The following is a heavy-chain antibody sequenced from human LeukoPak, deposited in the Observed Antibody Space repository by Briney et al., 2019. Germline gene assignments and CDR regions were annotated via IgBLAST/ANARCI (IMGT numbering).Heavy chain of an antibody. D-gene: IGHD4-23*01. Sequence: GASVKVSCKASGYTFTSYDINWVRQATGQGLEWMGWMNPASGNTGYAQKFQGRVTMTRDTSISTAFMELSSLRSEDTAVYFCARDPSVVTPLDYWGQGTLVTVSS. CDR3: ARDPSVVTPLDY. CDR2: MNPASGNT. CDR1: GYTFTSYD. V-gene: IGHV1-8*01. J-gene: IGHJ4*02.